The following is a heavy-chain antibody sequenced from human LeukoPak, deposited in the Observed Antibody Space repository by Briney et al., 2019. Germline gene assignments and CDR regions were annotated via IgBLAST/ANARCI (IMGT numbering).Heavy chain of an antibody. CDR2: MNPNRGNT. D-gene: IGHD2-2*01. CDR3: ARGRTNFPRAAMGF. CDR1: GYTFTSYD. V-gene: IGHV1-8*03. J-gene: IGHJ4*02. Sequence: ASVKVSCKASGYTFTSYDINWVRQATGQGLEWMGWMNPNRGNTGYAQKFQGRVTITRNTSISTAYMELSSLRSEDTAVYYCARGRTNFPRAAMGFWGQGTLVTVSS.